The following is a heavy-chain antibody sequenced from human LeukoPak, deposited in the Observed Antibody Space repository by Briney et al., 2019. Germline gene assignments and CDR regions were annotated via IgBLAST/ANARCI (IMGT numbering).Heavy chain of an antibody. V-gene: IGHV3-53*01. J-gene: IGHJ4*02. CDR3: TRGVEPLAANTLAY. D-gene: IGHD1-14*01. Sequence: GGSLRLSCAASGFTVITNDMTWVRQAPGEGLEWVSVLYSDGKTKYADSVQGRFTISRDNSKNTLYLEMSSLSPDDTAVYYCTRGVEPLAANTLAYWGQGTLVTVSS. CDR1: GFTVITND. CDR2: LYSDGKT.